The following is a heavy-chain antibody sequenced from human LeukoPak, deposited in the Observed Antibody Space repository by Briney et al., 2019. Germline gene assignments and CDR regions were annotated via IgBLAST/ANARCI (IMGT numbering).Heavy chain of an antibody. Sequence: PGGSLRLSCTGSGFAFGDYAMSWVRQAPGKGLEWVSSISSSSSYIYYADSVKGRFTISRDNAKNSLYLQMNSLRAEDTAVYYCARIDSSGYYLDNDYWGQGTLVTVSS. CDR1: GFAFGDYA. CDR3: ARIDSSGYYLDNDY. CDR2: ISSSSSYI. V-gene: IGHV3-21*01. D-gene: IGHD3-22*01. J-gene: IGHJ4*02.